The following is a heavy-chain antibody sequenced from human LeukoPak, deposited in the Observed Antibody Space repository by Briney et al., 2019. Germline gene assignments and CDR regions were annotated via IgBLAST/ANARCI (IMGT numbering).Heavy chain of an antibody. Sequence: GASVKVSCKASGGTFSSYAISWVRQAPGQGLEWMGEIIPIFGTANYAQKFQGRVTITADESTSTAYMELSSLRSEDTAVYYCASGVSYYYGSGSPRFDPWGQGTLVTVSS. CDR3: ASGVSYYYGSGSPRFDP. CDR2: IIPIFGTA. CDR1: GGTFSSYA. V-gene: IGHV1-69*13. J-gene: IGHJ5*02. D-gene: IGHD3-10*01.